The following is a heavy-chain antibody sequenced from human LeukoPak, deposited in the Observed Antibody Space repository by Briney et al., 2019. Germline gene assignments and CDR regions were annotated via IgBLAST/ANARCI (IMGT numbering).Heavy chain of an antibody. CDR3: ARVEGDGDFDY. V-gene: IGHV4-59*07. D-gene: IGHD2-21*02. J-gene: IGHJ4*02. CDR2: IYYSGST. CDR1: GGSISIYY. Sequence: DPLSLTCTVSGGSISIYYWRCMRQPRGGGGVWIGYIYYSGSTNYNPSLKSPVTISVDTSKNQFSLKLSSVTAADTAVYYCARVEGDGDFDYWGQGTLVTVSS.